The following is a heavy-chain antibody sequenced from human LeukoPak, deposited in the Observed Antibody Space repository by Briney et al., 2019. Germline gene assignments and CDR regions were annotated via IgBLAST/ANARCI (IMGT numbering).Heavy chain of an antibody. V-gene: IGHV4-4*07. CDR3: ARQVPAASSWYYYYYMDV. Sequence: SETLSLTCVVSAYSISGGYYWGWIRQPAGKGLEWIGRIYTSGSTNYNPSLKSRVTMSVDTSKNQFSLKLSSVTAADTAVYYCARQVPAASSWYYYYYMDVWGKGTTVTVSS. D-gene: IGHD2-2*01. CDR1: AYSISGGYY. J-gene: IGHJ6*03. CDR2: IYTSGST.